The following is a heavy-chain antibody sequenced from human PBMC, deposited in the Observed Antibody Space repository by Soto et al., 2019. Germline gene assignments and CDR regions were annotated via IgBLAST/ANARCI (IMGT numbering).Heavy chain of an antibody. D-gene: IGHD6-6*01. CDR1: GFTFSSYG. Sequence: GGSLRLSCAASGFTFSSYGMHWVRQAPGKGLEWVAVIWYDGSNKYYADSVKGRFTISRDNSKNTLYLQMNSLRAEDTALYYCAREAEYSSSSPFYYYCYVIDVWGQGTTVTVSS. J-gene: IGHJ6*02. CDR2: IWYDGSNK. V-gene: IGHV3-33*01. CDR3: AREAEYSSSSPFYYYCYVIDV.